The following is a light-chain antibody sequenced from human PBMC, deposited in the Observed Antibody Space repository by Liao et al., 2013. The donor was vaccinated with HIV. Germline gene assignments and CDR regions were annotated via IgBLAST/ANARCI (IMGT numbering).Light chain of an antibody. J-gene: IGLJ1*01. CDR2: QDS. Sequence: SYELTQPPSVSVSPGQTASITCSGDKLGDKYACWYQQKPGQSPVLVIYQDSKRPSGIPERFSGSNSGNTATLTISGTQAMDEADYYCQVWDSSSDHFVFGTATKVTVL. CDR1: KLGDKY. CDR3: QVWDSSSDHFV. V-gene: IGLV3-1*01.